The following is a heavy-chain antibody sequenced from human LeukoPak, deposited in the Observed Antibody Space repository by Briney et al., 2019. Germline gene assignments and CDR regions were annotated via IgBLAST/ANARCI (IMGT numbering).Heavy chain of an antibody. D-gene: IGHD4-17*01. CDR1: GYTFTSYD. CDR3: ARDLLGSPNGGYGDFNIFDM. CDR2: ICPYNGNT. Sequence: ASVKVSCKASGYTFTSYDINWVRQASGQGLEWMGWICPYNGNTHYIQNLQGRVTMTVDTSTNTASMELRSLRSDDTAVYYCARDLLGSPNGGYGDFNIFDMWGQGTLVIVSS. J-gene: IGHJ4*02. V-gene: IGHV1-18*01.